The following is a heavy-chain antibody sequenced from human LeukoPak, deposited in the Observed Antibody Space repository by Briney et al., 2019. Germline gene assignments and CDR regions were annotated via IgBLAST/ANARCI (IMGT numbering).Heavy chain of an antibody. CDR3: AKLLHRDSYFDY. J-gene: IGHJ4*02. D-gene: IGHD3-22*01. V-gene: IGHV3-30*02. CDR2: IRYDGSNK. CDR1: GLTFSSYG. Sequence: GGSLRLSCAASGLTFSSYGMHWVRQAPGKGLEWVAFIRYDGSNKYYADSVKGRFTISRDNSKNTLYLQMNSLRAEDTAVYYCAKLLHRDSYFDYWGQGTLVTVSS.